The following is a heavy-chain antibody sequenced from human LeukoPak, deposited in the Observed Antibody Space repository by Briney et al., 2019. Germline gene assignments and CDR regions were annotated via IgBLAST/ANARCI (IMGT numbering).Heavy chain of an antibody. CDR1: GDSVTNDFF. CDR3: ARNATTVDDMRTFDY. V-gene: IGHV4-38-2*02. Sequence: SSETLSLTCTVSGDSVTNDFFWGWVRQPPGKELEWIGSFCLGRDTYYRPSLKSRVTISVDTSKNQFSLNLNSVTAADTAIYYCARNATTVDDMRTFDYWGQGTLVTVSS. J-gene: IGHJ4*02. CDR2: FCLGRDT. D-gene: IGHD4-23*01.